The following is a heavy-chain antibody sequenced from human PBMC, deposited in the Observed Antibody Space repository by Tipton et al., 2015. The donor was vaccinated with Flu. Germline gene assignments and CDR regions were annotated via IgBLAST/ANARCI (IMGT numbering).Heavy chain of an antibody. CDR1: DGAINNNDYY. J-gene: IGHJ1*01. D-gene: IGHD3-22*01. CDR3: ARSPRASNMRVAEYFQD. Sequence: LRLSCNVSDGAINNNDYYWGWVRLPPGKGLEWIGIVHYTGYTFYNPSLNSRLTISVDTSKNQFSPKLDPVTAADTAIYYCARSPRASNMRVAEYFQDWGQGTLVTVSS. CDR2: VHYTGYT. V-gene: IGHV4-39*01.